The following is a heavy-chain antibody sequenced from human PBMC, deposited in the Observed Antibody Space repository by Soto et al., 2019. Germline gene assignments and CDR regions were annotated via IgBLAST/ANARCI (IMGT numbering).Heavy chain of an antibody. Sequence: ASLAVSGKAFVYTLTGHNMQWVGQGPGQRLEWMGWINAGNGNTKYSQKFQGRVTITRDTSASTAYMELSSPRSEDTAVYYCAREGDVPYYYYGMDVWGQGTTVTVTS. V-gene: IGHV1-3*01. CDR3: AREGDVPYYYYGMDV. J-gene: IGHJ6*02. CDR2: INAGNGNT. D-gene: IGHD2-21*02. CDR1: VYTLTGHN.